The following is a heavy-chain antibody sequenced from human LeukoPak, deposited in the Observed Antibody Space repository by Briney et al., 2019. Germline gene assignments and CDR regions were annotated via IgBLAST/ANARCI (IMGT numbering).Heavy chain of an antibody. CDR3: AKGPLLWD. CDR2: ITGSGSGT. V-gene: IGHV3-23*01. CDR1: GFTFSSYA. D-gene: IGHD2/OR15-2a*01. Sequence: GGSLRLSCAASGFTFSSYAMSWVRQAPGKGLEWVSGITGSGSGTYYADSVKGQFTISRDNAKNTLYLQMNSLRVEDTAVYYCAKGPLLWDWGQGTLVTVSS. J-gene: IGHJ4*02.